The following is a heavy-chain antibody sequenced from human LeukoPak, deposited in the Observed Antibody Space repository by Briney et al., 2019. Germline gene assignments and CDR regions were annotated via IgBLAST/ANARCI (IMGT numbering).Heavy chain of an antibody. Sequence: GGSLRLSCAASGFTFSNYEMNWVRQAPGKGLEGISHISNFGDIIHYADSVEGRFTISRDNAKNSLYLQMNSLRAEDTAVYYCAKDATAVIGTVYMDVWGKGTTVTISS. CDR2: ISNFGDII. CDR3: AKDATAVIGTVYMDV. V-gene: IGHV3-48*03. D-gene: IGHD4-11*01. J-gene: IGHJ6*03. CDR1: GFTFSNYE.